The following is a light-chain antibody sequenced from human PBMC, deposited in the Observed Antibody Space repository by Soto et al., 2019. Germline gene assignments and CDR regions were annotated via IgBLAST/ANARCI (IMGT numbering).Light chain of an antibody. J-gene: IGKJ4*01. Sequence: DIQLTQSPSFLSASVGDRVTITCRASQGISSYLAWYQQKPGKAPKLLIYAASTLQGGVPSRFSGSESGTEFTLTISCLQPEDFATYYCQQLNTYPLTFGGGTKVDIK. CDR2: AAS. CDR3: QQLNTYPLT. V-gene: IGKV1-9*01. CDR1: QGISSY.